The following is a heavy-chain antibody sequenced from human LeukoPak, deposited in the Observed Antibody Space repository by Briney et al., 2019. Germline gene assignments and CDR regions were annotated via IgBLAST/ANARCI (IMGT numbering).Heavy chain of an antibody. V-gene: IGHV4-34*01. D-gene: IGHD2-15*01. Sequence: PSETLSLTCAVYGGSFSGYYWSWIRQPPGKGLEWIGEINHSGSTNYNPSLKSRVTISVDTSKNQFSLKLSSVTAADAAVYYCARDCSGGTCYLGVVDYWGQGILVTVSS. CDR1: GGSFSGYY. CDR2: INHSGST. J-gene: IGHJ4*02. CDR3: ARDCSGGTCYLGVVDY.